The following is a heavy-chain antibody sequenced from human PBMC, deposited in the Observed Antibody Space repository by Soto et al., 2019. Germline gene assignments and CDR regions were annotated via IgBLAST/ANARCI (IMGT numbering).Heavy chain of an antibody. D-gene: IGHD1-1*01. CDR3: VRGLTSVERVWFDT. V-gene: IGHV1-46*02. CDR2: INPRGAST. CDR1: GNTIDGYY. J-gene: IGHJ5*02. Sequence: QVQLVQSGAEVRKPGASVKLSCKASGNTIDGYYMNWVRQAPGQGLEWMGIINPRGASTRYPQKFKSRVNMAKDTSTNTVYMELRGLRSDDTAVYYCVRGLTSVERVWFDTWGQGTLVTVSS.